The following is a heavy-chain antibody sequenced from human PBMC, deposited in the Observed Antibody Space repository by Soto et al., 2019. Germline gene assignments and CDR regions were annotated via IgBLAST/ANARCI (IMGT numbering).Heavy chain of an antibody. CDR1: GYTFTDYY. CDR3: AGYSYGNWFDP. D-gene: IGHD5-18*01. Sequence: ASVKLSCKGSGYTFTDYYLDWVRRARGQGLELIGWINPNSVSTYYGQKFQGRVTMTRDTSISTAYMELSRLRSDDTAVYYCAGYSYGNWFDPWGQGTLVTVSS. J-gene: IGHJ5*02. V-gene: IGHV1-2*02. CDR2: INPNSVST.